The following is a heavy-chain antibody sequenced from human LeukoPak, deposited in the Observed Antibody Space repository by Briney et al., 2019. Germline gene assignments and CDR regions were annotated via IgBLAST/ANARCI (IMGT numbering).Heavy chain of an antibody. CDR1: GFTVTNYY. CDR2: IYSGGDT. J-gene: IGHJ4*02. V-gene: IGHV3-66*01. Sequence: GGSLRLSCAASGFTVTNYYMSWVRQAPGKGLEWVSVIYSGGDTFHADSVKGRFTLSRDNSKNILYLQMNSLRAEDTAVYYCTRDPGGWGQGTLVTASS. CDR3: TRDPGG.